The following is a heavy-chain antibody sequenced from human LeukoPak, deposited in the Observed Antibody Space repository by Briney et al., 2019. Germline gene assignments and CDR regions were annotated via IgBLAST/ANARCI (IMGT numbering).Heavy chain of an antibody. D-gene: IGHD2-2*01. CDR2: IYPGDSDT. CDR3: ARPPPYCSSTSCPLGY. V-gene: IGHV5-51*01. CDR1: GYSFTSYW. Sequence: GESLKISCKGSGYSFTSYWIGWVRQLPGKGLEWMGIIYPGDSDTRYSPSFQGQVTISADKSISTAYLQWSSLKASDTAMYYCARPPPYCSSTSCPLGYWGQGTLVTVSS. J-gene: IGHJ4*02.